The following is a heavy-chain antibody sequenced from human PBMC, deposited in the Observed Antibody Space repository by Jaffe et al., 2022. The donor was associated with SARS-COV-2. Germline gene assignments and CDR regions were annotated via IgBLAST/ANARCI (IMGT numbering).Heavy chain of an antibody. D-gene: IGHD3-22*01. J-gene: IGHJ4*02. CDR1: GGSISSSSYY. CDR3: ALTQYYYDSSGSSRANYFDY. Sequence: QLQLQESGPGLVKPSETLSLTCTVSGGSISSSSYYWGWIRQPPGKGLEWIGSIYYSGSTYYNPSLKSRVTISVDTSKNQFSLKLSSVTAADTAVYYCALTQYYYDSSGSSRANYFDYWGQGTLVTVSS. CDR2: IYYSGST. V-gene: IGHV4-39*01.